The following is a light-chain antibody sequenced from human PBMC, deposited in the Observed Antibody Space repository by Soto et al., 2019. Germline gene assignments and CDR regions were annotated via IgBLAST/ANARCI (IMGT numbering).Light chain of an antibody. Sequence: EILMTQSPATLSVSPGERATISCRASQSVSSNLAWYQQKPGKAPRLLIYGASTRATGIPARLSGSGSGAVFTLPIKSLEPEDFAVYYCQQRSNWWTFGQGTKVDIK. CDR3: QQRSNWWT. V-gene: IGKV3-15*01. CDR2: GAS. CDR1: QSVSSN. J-gene: IGKJ1*01.